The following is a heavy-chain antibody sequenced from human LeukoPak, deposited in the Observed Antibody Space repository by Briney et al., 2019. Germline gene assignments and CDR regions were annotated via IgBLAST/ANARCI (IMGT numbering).Heavy chain of an antibody. CDR1: GFTFSSYA. D-gene: IGHD6-19*01. V-gene: IGHV3-23*01. CDR3: ARDSGSGWSPFDY. J-gene: IGHJ4*02. Sequence: GGSLRLSCAASGFTFSSYAMSWVRQAPGKGLEWVSAISGSGGSTYYADSVKGRFTISRDNSKNTLYLQMNSLRAEDTAVYYCARDSGSGWSPFDYWGQGTLVTVSS. CDR2: ISGSGGST.